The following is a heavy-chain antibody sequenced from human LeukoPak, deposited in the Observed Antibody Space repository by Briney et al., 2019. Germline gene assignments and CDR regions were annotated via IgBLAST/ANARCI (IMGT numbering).Heavy chain of an antibody. CDR3: ARVHGGGWVGIFDF. CDR1: GGSISSYY. Sequence: SETLSLTCTVSGGSISSYYWSWIRQPPGKGLEWIGYIYYSGSTNYNPSLKSRVTISVDTSKNQFSLKLSSVTAADTAVYYCARVHGGGWVGIFDFWGQGTLVTVSS. V-gene: IGHV4-59*08. D-gene: IGHD6-19*01. J-gene: IGHJ4*02. CDR2: IYYSGST.